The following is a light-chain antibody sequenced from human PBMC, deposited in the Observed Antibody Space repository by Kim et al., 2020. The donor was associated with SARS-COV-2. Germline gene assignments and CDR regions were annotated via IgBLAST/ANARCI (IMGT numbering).Light chain of an antibody. J-gene: IGKJ1*01. Sequence: ATINGKSSQSVLFSSNNKNYLAWYQQKPGQPPKVIIYWASTRESGVPDRFSGSGSGTDFTLTISSLQAEDVAVYYCQQYYSTPWTFGQGTKVDIK. CDR1: QSVLFSSNNKNY. CDR2: WAS. V-gene: IGKV4-1*01. CDR3: QQYYSTPWT.